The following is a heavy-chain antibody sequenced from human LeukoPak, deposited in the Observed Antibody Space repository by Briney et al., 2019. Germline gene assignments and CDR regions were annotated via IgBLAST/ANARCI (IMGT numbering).Heavy chain of an antibody. Sequence: SETLSLTCTVSDDSITIYYWSWIRQPPGKGLEWIGYIDHTGITNYNPSLNSRVTISRDTSKNHFSLELSSATAADTAVYFCARARVSSTTWYSTSSYYFYMAVWGKGTTVTVSS. J-gene: IGHJ6*03. V-gene: IGHV4-59*01. CDR2: IDHTGIT. D-gene: IGHD4-11*01. CDR3: ARARVSSTTWYSTSSYYFYMAV. CDR1: DDSITIYY.